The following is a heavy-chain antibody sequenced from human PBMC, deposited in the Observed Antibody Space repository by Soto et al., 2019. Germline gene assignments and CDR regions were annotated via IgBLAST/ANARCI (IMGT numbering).Heavy chain of an antibody. Sequence: GGSLRLSCAASGFTFSSYSMNWVRQAPGKGLEWVSSISSSSSYIYYADSVKGRFTISRDNAKNSLYLQMNSLRAEDTAVYYCARDRGREGYSFVYDAFDIWGQGTMVTVS. D-gene: IGHD1-26*01. J-gene: IGHJ3*02. V-gene: IGHV3-21*01. CDR3: ARDRGREGYSFVYDAFDI. CDR2: ISSSSSYI. CDR1: GFTFSSYS.